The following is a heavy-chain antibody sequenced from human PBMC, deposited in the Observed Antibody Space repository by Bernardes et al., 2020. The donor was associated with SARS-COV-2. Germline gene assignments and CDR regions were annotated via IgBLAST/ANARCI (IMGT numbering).Heavy chain of an antibody. V-gene: IGHV3-74*01. Sequence: GGSLRLSCAGSGFTFNNYWMHWVRQAPGKGLEWVSRISGDGRSTSYADSVKGRFTISRDNTKNTLSLHMNSLRAEDTAVFYCVRGGYDYGDWDYWGQGTLVTVSS. CDR1: GFTFNNYW. CDR2: ISGDGRST. J-gene: IGHJ4*02. CDR3: VRGGYDYGDWDY. D-gene: IGHD4-17*01.